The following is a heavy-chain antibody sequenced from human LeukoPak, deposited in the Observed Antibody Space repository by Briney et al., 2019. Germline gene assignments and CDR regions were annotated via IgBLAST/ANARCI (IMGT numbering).Heavy chain of an antibody. CDR1: GFTVGSNY. J-gene: IGHJ4*02. CDR2: IYSGGST. CDR3: ARVGANDFSFDY. Sequence: PGGSLRLSCAASGFTVGSNYMSWVRQAPGKGLEWVSVIYSGGSTYYADSVKGRFTISRDNSKNTLYLQMNSLRAEDTAVYYCARVGANDFSFDYWGQGTLVTVSS. D-gene: IGHD1-26*01. V-gene: IGHV3-66*01.